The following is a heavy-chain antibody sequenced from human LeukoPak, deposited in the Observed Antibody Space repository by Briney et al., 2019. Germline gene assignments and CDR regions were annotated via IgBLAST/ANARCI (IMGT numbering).Heavy chain of an antibody. J-gene: IGHJ4*02. Sequence: GGSLILSCAASGFTFSSYAMSWVRQAPGKGLEWVSAISGSGGSTYYADSVKGRFTISRDNSKNTLYLQMNSLRAEDTAVYYCAKASSGSYYNPFDYWGQGTLVTVSS. D-gene: IGHD3-10*01. CDR2: ISGSGGST. CDR3: AKASSGSYYNPFDY. V-gene: IGHV3-23*01. CDR1: GFTFSSYA.